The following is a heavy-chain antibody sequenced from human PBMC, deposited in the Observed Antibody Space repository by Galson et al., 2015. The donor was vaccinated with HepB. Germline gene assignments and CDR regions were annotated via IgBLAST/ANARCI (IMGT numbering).Heavy chain of an antibody. Sequence: SLRLSCAVSGFTFSSHWMHWVRQAPGEGLVWVSRISSDGDSTSYADSVKGRFTISRDNAKNTLYLQMNSLRAEDTAVYYCGRVIRFPGISVDLWGQGTLVAVSS. CDR1: GFTFSSHW. CDR2: ISSDGDST. CDR3: GRVIRFPGISVDL. J-gene: IGHJ4*02. D-gene: IGHD3-10*01. V-gene: IGHV3-74*01.